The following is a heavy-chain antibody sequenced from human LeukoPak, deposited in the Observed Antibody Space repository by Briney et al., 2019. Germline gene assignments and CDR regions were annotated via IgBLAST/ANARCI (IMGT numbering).Heavy chain of an antibody. CDR2: IYTSGST. V-gene: IGHV4-4*07. CDR3: ARVKRDGYNLGAFDI. J-gene: IGHJ3*02. Sequence: SETLSLTCTVSGGSISSYYWSWIRQPAGKGLEWIGRIYTSGSTNYNPSLKSRVTMSVDTSKNQFSLKLSSVTAADTAVYHCARVKRDGYNLGAFDIWGQGTMVTVSS. CDR1: GGSISSYY. D-gene: IGHD5-24*01.